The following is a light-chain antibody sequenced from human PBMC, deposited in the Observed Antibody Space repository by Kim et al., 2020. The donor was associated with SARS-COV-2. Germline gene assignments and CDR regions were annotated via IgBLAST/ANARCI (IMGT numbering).Light chain of an antibody. CDR1: QDIRNY. CDR2: DVS. J-gene: IGKJ2*03. CDR3: QQYQNLPRS. Sequence: SVSVGDRVTITCQASQDIRNYLGWYQQKPGKAPKLLIYDVSNLETGVPSRFSGSGSGTHFTFTISNLQPEDFAIYYCQQYQNLPRSFGQGTKLKI. V-gene: IGKV1-33*01.